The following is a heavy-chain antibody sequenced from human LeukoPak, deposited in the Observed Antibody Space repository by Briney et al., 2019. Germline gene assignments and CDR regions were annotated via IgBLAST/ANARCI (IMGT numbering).Heavy chain of an antibody. Sequence: SETLSLTCAVYGGSFSGYYWSWIRQPPGKGLEWIGEINHSGSTNYNPSLKSRVTISVDTSKNQFSLKLSSVTAADTAVYYCARQGGDSSGPFDPWGQGTLVTVSS. CDR1: GGSFSGYY. CDR2: INHSGST. J-gene: IGHJ5*02. CDR3: ARQGGDSSGPFDP. D-gene: IGHD6-19*01. V-gene: IGHV4-34*01.